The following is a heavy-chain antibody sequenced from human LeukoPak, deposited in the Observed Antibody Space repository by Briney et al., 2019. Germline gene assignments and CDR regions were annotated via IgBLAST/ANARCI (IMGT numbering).Heavy chain of an antibody. CDR1: GFTFSSYE. CDR2: ISSSGSST. CDR3: ARIRGGWYIDY. V-gene: IGHV3-48*03. J-gene: IGHJ4*02. Sequence: TEGSLRLSCAASGFTFSSYEMNWVRQAPGKGLEWVSYISSSGSSTYYADSVKGRFTISRDNAKNSLYLQMNSLRAEDTAVYYCARIRGGWYIDYWGQGTLVTVSS. D-gene: IGHD3-10*01.